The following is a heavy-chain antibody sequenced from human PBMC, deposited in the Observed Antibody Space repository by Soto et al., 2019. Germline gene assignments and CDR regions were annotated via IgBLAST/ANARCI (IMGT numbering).Heavy chain of an antibody. Sequence: ASVKVSCKASGYTFTSYDINWVRQATGQGLEWMGWMNPNSGNTGYAQKFQGRVTMTRNTSISTAYMELSSLRSEDTAVYYCARGGSFGPEEKKYYYYYHYMDVWGKGTTVTVSS. D-gene: IGHD3-3*01. J-gene: IGHJ6*03. CDR3: ARGGSFGPEEKKYYYYYHYMDV. V-gene: IGHV1-8*01. CDR1: GYTFTSYD. CDR2: MNPNSGNT.